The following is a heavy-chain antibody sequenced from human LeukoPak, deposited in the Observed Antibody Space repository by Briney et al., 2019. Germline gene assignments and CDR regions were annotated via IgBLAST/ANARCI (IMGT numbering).Heavy chain of an antibody. Sequence: PGGPLRLSCAAPGFAFSSYGMHWVRQAPGKGLEWVALIWYDGSNKYYADSVKGRFTISRDSSKNTLYLEMSSLRAEDTAVYFCARERTLYVSGSGYGMDVWGQGTTVTVSS. CDR2: IWYDGSNK. CDR3: ARERTLYVSGSGYGMDV. D-gene: IGHD3-10*01. V-gene: IGHV3-33*01. J-gene: IGHJ6*02. CDR1: GFAFSSYG.